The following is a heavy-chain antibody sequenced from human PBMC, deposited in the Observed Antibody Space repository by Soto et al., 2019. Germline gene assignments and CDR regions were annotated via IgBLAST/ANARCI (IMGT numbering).Heavy chain of an antibody. J-gene: IGHJ6*02. CDR2: INTGSDYT. CDR3: ARDLRQGPSYYYYAMDV. CDR1: GYTFTSYD. V-gene: IGHV1-3*04. Sequence: GASVKVSCKASGYTFTSYDINWVRQAPGQRLEWMGWINTGSDYTKYSQKFQDRVTITRDTSASTVYMELSGLRSEDTAVYYCARDLRQGPSYYYYAMDVWGQGTTVTVSS.